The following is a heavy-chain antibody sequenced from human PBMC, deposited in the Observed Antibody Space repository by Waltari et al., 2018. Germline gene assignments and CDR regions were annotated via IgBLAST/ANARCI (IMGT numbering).Heavy chain of an antibody. D-gene: IGHD1-26*01. Sequence: QVQLVESGGGVVQPGRSLRLSCAASGFTFSSYDMHWVRQAPGKGLEWVAVISYDGSNKYYADSVKGRFTISRDNSKNTLYLQMNSLRAEDTAVYYCAKDQWELSTDSVDYWGQGTLVTVSS. CDR2: ISYDGSNK. CDR1: GFTFSSYD. J-gene: IGHJ4*02. V-gene: IGHV3-30*18. CDR3: AKDQWELSTDSVDY.